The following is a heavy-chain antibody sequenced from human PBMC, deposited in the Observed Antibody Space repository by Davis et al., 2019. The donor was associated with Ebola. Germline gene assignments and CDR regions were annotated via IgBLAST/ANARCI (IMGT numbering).Heavy chain of an antibody. J-gene: IGHJ4*02. V-gene: IGHV1-69*13. CDR1: GGTFSSYA. Sequence: SVKVSCKASGGTFSSYAISWVRQAPGQGLEWMGGIIPIFGAANYAQKFQGRVTITADESTSTAYMELSSLRSEDTAVYYCARERFRNSRQCDYWGQGTLVTVSS. CDR3: ARERFRNSRQCDY. D-gene: IGHD4-11*01. CDR2: IIPIFGAA.